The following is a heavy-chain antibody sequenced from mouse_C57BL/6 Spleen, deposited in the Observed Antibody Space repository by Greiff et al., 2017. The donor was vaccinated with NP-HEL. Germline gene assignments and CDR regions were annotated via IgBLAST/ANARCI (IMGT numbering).Heavy chain of an antibody. CDR2: IYPGSGST. D-gene: IGHD2-3*01. J-gene: IGHJ2*01. CDR3: ARNDGYYEGFDY. CDR1: GYTFTSYW. V-gene: IGHV1-55*01. Sequence: VQLQQPGAELVKPGASVKMSCKASGYTFTSYWITWVKQRPGQGLEWIGDIYPGSGSTNYNEKFKSKATLTVDTSSSTAYMQLSSLTSEDSAVYYCARNDGYYEGFDYWGQGTTLTVSS.